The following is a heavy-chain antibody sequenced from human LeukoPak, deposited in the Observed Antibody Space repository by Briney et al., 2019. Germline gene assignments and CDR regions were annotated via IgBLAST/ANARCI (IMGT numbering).Heavy chain of an antibody. CDR1: GFTFSSYS. CDR3: VKDLGSAITSALALDV. Sequence: GGSLRLSCAASGFTFSSYSMNWVRQAPGKGLEWVSSISSSSSYIYYADSVKGRFTIPRDNRKNLLHLQMNSLRPDDSAVYYCVKDLGSAITSALALDVWGQGTTVTVSS. CDR2: ISSSSSYI. V-gene: IGHV3-21*04. J-gene: IGHJ6*02. D-gene: IGHD2-15*01.